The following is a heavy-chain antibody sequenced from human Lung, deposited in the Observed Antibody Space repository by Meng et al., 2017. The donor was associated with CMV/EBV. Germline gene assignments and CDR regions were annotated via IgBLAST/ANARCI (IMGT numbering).Heavy chain of an antibody. CDR3: LRRSGGSV. V-gene: IGHV4-4*02. J-gene: IGHJ1*01. Sequence: QWQFREPGQALVKPSETLSLPCAVSGDSITNHNWWAWVRQPPGKGLEWIGEIPHRGSSAYNPSLKSRVSMSIDKSKNQFSLKLTTVTAADTAVYHCLRRSGGSVWGQGTLVTVSS. D-gene: IGHD3-10*01. CDR2: IPHRGSS. CDR1: GDSITNHNW.